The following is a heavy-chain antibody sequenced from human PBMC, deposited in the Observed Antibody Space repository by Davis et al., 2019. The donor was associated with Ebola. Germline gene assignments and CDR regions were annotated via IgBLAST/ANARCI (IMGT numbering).Heavy chain of an antibody. D-gene: IGHD4-17*01. Sequence: PGGSLRLSCTVSGGSISSYYWSWIRQPPGKGLEWIGYIYYSGSTYYNPSLKSRVTISVDTSKNQFSLKLSSVTAADTAVYYCARAVDDYGDYGGVDYWGQGTLVTVSS. CDR2: IYYSGST. J-gene: IGHJ4*02. CDR1: GGSISSYY. V-gene: IGHV4-59*01. CDR3: ARAVDDYGDYGGVDY.